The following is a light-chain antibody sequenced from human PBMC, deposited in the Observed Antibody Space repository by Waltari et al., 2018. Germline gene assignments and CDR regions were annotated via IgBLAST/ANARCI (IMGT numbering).Light chain of an antibody. Sequence: SCRASQSVGRSVAWYQQKPGQAPRLLIYDASTRATGIPDRFSGSGSGTDFSLTISRLEPEDFAVYYCQKYVSLPATFGQGTKVEIK. CDR3: QKYVSLPAT. CDR1: QSVGRS. J-gene: IGKJ1*01. CDR2: DAS. V-gene: IGKV3-20*01.